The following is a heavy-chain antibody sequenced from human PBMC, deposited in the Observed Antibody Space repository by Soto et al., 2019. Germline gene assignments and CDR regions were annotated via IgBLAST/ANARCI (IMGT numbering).Heavy chain of an antibody. CDR3: AKDRYSSPRGWFDP. CDR2: ISYDGSNK. Sequence: GGSLRLSCAASGFTFSSYGMHWVRQAPGKGLEWVAVISYDGSNKYYADSVKGRFTISRDNSKNTLYLQMNSLRAEDTAVYYCAKDRYSSPRGWFDPWSQGTLVTVSS. CDR1: GFTFSSYG. V-gene: IGHV3-30*18. J-gene: IGHJ5*02. D-gene: IGHD6-13*01.